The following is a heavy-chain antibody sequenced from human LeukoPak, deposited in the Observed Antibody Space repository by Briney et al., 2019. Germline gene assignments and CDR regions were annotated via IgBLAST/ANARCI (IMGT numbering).Heavy chain of an antibody. D-gene: IGHD3-22*01. Sequence: SETLSLTCTVSGGSVSSGSYYWSWIRQPPGKGLEWIGYIYHSGSTYYNPSLKSRVTISVDRSKNQFSLKLSSVTAADTAVYYCARANYYDNSGYSLHFDYWGQGTLVTVSS. CDR1: GGSVSSGSYY. J-gene: IGHJ4*02. CDR3: ARANYYDNSGYSLHFDY. CDR2: IYHSGST. V-gene: IGHV4-30-2*01.